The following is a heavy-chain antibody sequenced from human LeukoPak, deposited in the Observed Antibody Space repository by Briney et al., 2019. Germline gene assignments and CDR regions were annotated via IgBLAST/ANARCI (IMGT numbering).Heavy chain of an antibody. D-gene: IGHD1-26*01. CDR1: GFTFSSYA. CDR3: ARGVGVAATGTYYHYGMDV. J-gene: IGHJ6*02. V-gene: IGHV3-21*01. CDR2: ISSSSTYI. Sequence: GGSLRLSCAASGFTFSSYAMNWVRQAPGKGLEWVSSISSSSTYIYYADSVKDPFTISRDNAKNSLYLQMNSLRAEDTAVYYCARGVGVAATGTYYHYGMDVWGQGTTVTVSS.